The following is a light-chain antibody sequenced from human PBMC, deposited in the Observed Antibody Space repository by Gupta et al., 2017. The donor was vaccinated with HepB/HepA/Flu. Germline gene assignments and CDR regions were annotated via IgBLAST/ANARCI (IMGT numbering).Light chain of an antibody. V-gene: IGKV3-20*01. CDR3: QQYGSSPWT. CDR1: QSVSSSY. J-gene: IGKJ1*01. CDR2: GAS. Sequence: ELVLTQSPGTLSLSPGEGATLSCRATQSVSSSYLAWYHQRPGQAPRLLIYGASSRATGISDRFSGSGSGTDFTLTISRLEPDDSAMYYCQQYGSSPWTFGQGTKVEIK.